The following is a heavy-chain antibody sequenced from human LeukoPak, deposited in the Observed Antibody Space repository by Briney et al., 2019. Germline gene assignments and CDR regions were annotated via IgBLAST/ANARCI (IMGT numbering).Heavy chain of an antibody. J-gene: IGHJ5*02. CDR3: ARARTYYYDRSGSPYNWFDP. D-gene: IGHD3-22*01. CDR1: GYTFTSYG. CDR2: ISAYNGNT. Sequence: ASVKVSCKASGYTFTSYGISWVRQAPGQGLEWMGWISAYNGNTNYAQKLQGRVTTTTDTSTSTAYMELRSLRSDDTAVYYCARARTYYYDRSGSPYNWFDPWGQGTLVTVSS. V-gene: IGHV1-18*01.